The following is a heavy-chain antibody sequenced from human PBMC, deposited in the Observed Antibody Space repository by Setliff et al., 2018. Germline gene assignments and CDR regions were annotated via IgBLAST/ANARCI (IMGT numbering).Heavy chain of an antibody. Sequence: GESLKISCKGSGYRFTSYWIGWVRQMPGKGLEWMGLIYPGDSDTRYSPSFRGQVTISADKSISTAYLQWSSLKASDTAMYYCARLGWSDAFDIWGQGTMVTVSS. CDR2: IYPGDSDT. J-gene: IGHJ3*02. D-gene: IGHD6-19*01. CDR1: GYRFTSYW. CDR3: ARLGWSDAFDI. V-gene: IGHV5-51*01.